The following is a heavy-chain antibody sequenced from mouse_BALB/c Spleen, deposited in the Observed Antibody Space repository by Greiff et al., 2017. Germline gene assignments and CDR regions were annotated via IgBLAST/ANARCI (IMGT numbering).Heavy chain of an antibody. V-gene: IGHV1-4*02. CDR1: GYTFTSYT. Sequence: VQLQQSAAELARPGASVKMSCKASGYTFTSYTMHWVKQRPGQGLEWIGYINPSSGYTEYNQKFKDKTTLTADKSSSTAYMQLSSLTSEDSAVYYCAVLRGGNYFDYWGQGTTLTVSS. D-gene: IGHD1-1*01. CDR2: INPSSGYT. CDR3: AVLRGGNYFDY. J-gene: IGHJ2*01.